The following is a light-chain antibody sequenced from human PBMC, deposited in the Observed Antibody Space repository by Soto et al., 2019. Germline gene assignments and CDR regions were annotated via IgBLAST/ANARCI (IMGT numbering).Light chain of an antibody. J-gene: IGKJ4*01. CDR1: HSARSDY. CDR3: QQYNSYSGT. Sequence: PGERVCLCGTTSHSARSDYLAWYQQKPGQPPRLILFGVSTRATAVPDRFSGSGSGTDFTLTISRLQPEDFATYYCQQYNSYSGTFGEGTKVDIK. V-gene: IGKV3-20*01. CDR2: GVS.